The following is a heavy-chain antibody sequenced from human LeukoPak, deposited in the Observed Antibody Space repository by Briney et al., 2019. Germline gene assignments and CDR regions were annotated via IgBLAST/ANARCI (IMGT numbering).Heavy chain of an antibody. V-gene: IGHV3-74*01. D-gene: IGHD6-19*01. J-gene: IGHJ4*01. CDR1: GFSLRNYC. CDR3: ARYSSPSGGASYSLDY. Sequence: GGSLRLSCTASGFSLRNYCMHWVRQAPGKRLVCISRIGGDGSVTNYADSVQGRFVISRDNAKNILYMQINSLRSEDTAVYYCARYSSPSGGASYSLDYWGHGTLVTVSS. CDR2: IGGDGSVT.